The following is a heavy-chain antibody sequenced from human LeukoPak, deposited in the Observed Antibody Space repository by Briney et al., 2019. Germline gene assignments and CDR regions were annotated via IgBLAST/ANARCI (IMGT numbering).Heavy chain of an antibody. CDR1: GGSISSGNYY. CDR2: IYSSGST. J-gene: IGHJ2*01. CDR3: ARAAYYDRSGHYYWYFDL. D-gene: IGHD3-22*01. V-gene: IGHV4-61*02. Sequence: SETLSLTCTVSGGSISSGNYYWSWIRQPAGKGLEWIGRIYSSGSTYYSPSLKGGVIISVDTSRNQFSLQLSSVTAADTAVYYCARAAYYDRSGHYYWYFDLWGRGTLVTVSS.